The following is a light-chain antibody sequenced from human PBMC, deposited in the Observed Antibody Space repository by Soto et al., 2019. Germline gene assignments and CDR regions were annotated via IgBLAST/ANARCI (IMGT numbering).Light chain of an antibody. CDR1: QSIRYY. Sequence: DIQLTQSPPTLSASVGDRVTITCRASQSIRYYLAWYQQMPGKAPKLLIYGASSLQSGVPSRFSGSGSGTEFTLTISSLHPDNFATYFCQHHNSYSQTSGQGTKV. J-gene: IGKJ1*01. V-gene: IGKV1-5*01. CDR2: GAS. CDR3: QHHNSYSQT.